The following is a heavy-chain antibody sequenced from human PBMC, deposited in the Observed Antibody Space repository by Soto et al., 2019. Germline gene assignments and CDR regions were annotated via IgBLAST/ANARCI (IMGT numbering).Heavy chain of an antibody. Sequence: EVQLLESGGGLVQPGGSLRLSCAASGFTFTTYAMTWVRQAPGKGLEWVSSITSSGSSTFYADSVKGRFTISRDISKNTLYPQMNSLRAEDTAIYYSAKAAPDSTVPDYWGQGILVTVSS. V-gene: IGHV3-23*01. CDR1: GFTFTTYA. CDR3: AKAAPDSTVPDY. D-gene: IGHD4-17*01. CDR2: ITSSGSST. J-gene: IGHJ4*02.